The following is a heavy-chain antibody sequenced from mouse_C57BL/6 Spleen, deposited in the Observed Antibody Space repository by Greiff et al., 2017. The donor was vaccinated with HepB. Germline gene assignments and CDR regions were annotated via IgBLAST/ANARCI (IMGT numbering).Heavy chain of an antibody. Sequence: DVKLQESGGGLVKPGGSLKLSCAASGYTFSSYAMSWVRQTPEKRLEWVATISDVGSYTNYPDNVKGRFTITSDNAKNNQYLQMSHQKSEDTAMYYCARYSVYDGYAGFDYWGQGTTLTVSS. V-gene: IGHV5-4*03. CDR3: ARYSVYDGYAGFDY. J-gene: IGHJ2*01. D-gene: IGHD2-3*01. CDR1: GYTFSSYA. CDR2: ISDVGSYT.